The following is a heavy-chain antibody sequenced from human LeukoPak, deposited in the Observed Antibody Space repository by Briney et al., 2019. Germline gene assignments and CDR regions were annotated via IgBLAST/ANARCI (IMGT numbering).Heavy chain of an antibody. D-gene: IGHD3-22*01. V-gene: IGHV3-33*01. Sequence: GRSLRLSCAASGFTFSSYGMHWVRQAPGKGLEWVAVIWYDGSNKYYADSVKGRFTISRDNSKNTLYLQMNSLRAEDTAVYYCGRDWEDDSSGVLDYWGQGTLVTVSS. CDR3: GRDWEDDSSGVLDY. CDR2: IWYDGSNK. CDR1: GFTFSSYG. J-gene: IGHJ4*02.